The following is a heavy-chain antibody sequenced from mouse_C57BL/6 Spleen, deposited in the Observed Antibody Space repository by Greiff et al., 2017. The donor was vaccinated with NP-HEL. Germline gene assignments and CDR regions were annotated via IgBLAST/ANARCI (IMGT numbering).Heavy chain of an antibody. J-gene: IGHJ4*01. V-gene: IGHV1-80*01. CDR1: GYAFSSYW. D-gene: IGHD2-14*01. Sequence: VQLQQSGAELVKPGASVKISCKASGYAFSSYWLNWVKQRPGKGLEWIGQLYPGDGDTNYNGKFKGKATLTADKSSSTAYMQLSSLTSEDSAVYFCARGGTPRAMDYWGQGTSVTVSS. CDR3: ARGGTPRAMDY. CDR2: LYPGDGDT.